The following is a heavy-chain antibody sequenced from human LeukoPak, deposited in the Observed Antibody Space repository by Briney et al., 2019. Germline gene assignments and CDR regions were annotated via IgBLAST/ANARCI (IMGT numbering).Heavy chain of an antibody. CDR2: IYHSGST. CDR1: GGSISSGGYS. V-gene: IGHV4-30-2*01. D-gene: IGHD3-22*01. Sequence: SETLSLTCAVSGGSISSGGYSWSWLRQPPGKGLEWIGYIYHSGSTYYNPSLKSRVTISVDTSKNQFSLKLSSVTAADTAVYYCARQELVGYYYDSSVSTSGFDPWGQGTLVTVSS. CDR3: ARQELVGYYYDSSVSTSGFDP. J-gene: IGHJ5*02.